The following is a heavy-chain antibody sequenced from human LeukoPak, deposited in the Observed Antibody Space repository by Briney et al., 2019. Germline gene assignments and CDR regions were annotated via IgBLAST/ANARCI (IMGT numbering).Heavy chain of an antibody. Sequence: PGGSLRLSCAASGFTFSDYYMSWIRQAPGKGLEWVSYISSSSSYTNYADSVKGRFTISRDNAKNSLYLQMNSLRAEDTAVYYCARVEYCSGGSCPAPFDYWGQGTVVTVFS. CDR1: GFTFSDYY. V-gene: IGHV3-11*06. CDR2: ISSSSSYT. J-gene: IGHJ4*02. CDR3: ARVEYCSGGSCPAPFDY. D-gene: IGHD2-15*01.